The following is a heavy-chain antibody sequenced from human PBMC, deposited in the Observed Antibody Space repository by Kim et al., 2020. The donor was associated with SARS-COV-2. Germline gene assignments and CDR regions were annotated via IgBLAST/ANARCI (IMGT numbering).Heavy chain of an antibody. CDR3: ARDLAEFWSPHFY. D-gene: IGHD3-3*01. CDR1: GFTFSSYA. V-gene: IGHV3-23*01. Sequence: GGSLRLSCAASGFTFSSYAMSWVRQSPGRGLEWVSTISGSTTNTYYADSVKGRFTISRDNSKNTLYLQMNSLGPEDTAIYYCARDLAEFWSPHFYWCPGTLVTVSS. CDR2: ISGSTTNT. J-gene: IGHJ4*02.